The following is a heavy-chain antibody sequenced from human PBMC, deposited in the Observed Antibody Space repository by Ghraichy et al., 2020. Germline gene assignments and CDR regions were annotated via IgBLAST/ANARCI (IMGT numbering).Heavy chain of an antibody. Sequence: SETLSLTCAVYGGSFSGYYWSWIRQPPGKGLEWIGEINHSGSTNYNPSLKSRVTISVDTSKNQFSLKLSSVTAADTAVYYCARGRPNSTAPDYYYYGMDVWGQGTTVTVSS. CDR3: ARGRPNSTAPDYYYYGMDV. CDR1: GGSFSGYY. D-gene: IGHD2-8*02. CDR2: INHSGST. J-gene: IGHJ6*02. V-gene: IGHV4-34*01.